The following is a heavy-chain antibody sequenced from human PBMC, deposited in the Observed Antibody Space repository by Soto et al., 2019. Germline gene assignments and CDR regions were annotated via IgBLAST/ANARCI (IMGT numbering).Heavy chain of an antibody. Sequence: ASVKVSCKASGYSFTDYYMHWIRQAPGQGLEWMGWIAPHRDGTEFAQKFQGRITLTGDTSTSTAYMELKGLTSADTAVYFCAIGPYGENAFDIWGQGTVVTVSS. CDR1: GYSFTDYY. V-gene: IGHV1-2*02. CDR3: AIGPYGENAFDI. D-gene: IGHD4-17*01. J-gene: IGHJ3*02. CDR2: IAPHRDGT.